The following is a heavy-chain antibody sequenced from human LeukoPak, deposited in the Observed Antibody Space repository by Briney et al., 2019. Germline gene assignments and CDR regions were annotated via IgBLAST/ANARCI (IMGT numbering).Heavy chain of an antibody. CDR3: ARARASYDSSGYYFQALGY. J-gene: IGHJ4*02. Sequence: GGSLRLSCAASGFTVSSNYMSWVRQAPGKGLEWVSVIYSGGSTYYADSVKGRFTISRDNSKNTLYLQMGSLRAEDMAVYYCARARASYDSSGYYFQALGYWGQGTLVTVSS. CDR2: IYSGGST. D-gene: IGHD3-22*01. V-gene: IGHV3-66*01. CDR1: GFTVSSNY.